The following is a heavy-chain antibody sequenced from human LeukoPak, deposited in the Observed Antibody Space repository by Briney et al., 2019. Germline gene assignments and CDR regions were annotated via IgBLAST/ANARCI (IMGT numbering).Heavy chain of an antibody. CDR1: GGSISSYY. D-gene: IGHD1-26*01. J-gene: IGHJ3*02. V-gene: IGHV4-39*01. CDR3: ARPSVGATTEGAFDI. CDR2: IYYSGST. Sequence: SETLSLTCTVSGGSISSYYWSWIRQPPGKGLEWIGSIYYSGSTYYNPSLKSRVTISVDTSKNQFSLKLSSVTAADTAVYYCARPSVGATTEGAFDIWGQGTMVTVSS.